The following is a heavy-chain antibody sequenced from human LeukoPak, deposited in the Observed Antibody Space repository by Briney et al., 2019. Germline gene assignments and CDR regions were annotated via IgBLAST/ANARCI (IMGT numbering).Heavy chain of an antibody. CDR2: ISTNSDIR. J-gene: IGHJ5*02. Sequence: ASVKVSCKASGYTFTNYGISWVRQAPGHGLEWMGWISTNSDIRTYAQTLQGRFTMTTDTATTTAYMELNNLTFDDTAVYYCARDWDAMNNCFDPWGQGTPVTVSS. CDR1: GYTFTNYG. CDR3: ARDWDAMNNCFDP. V-gene: IGHV1-18*01. D-gene: IGHD1-26*01.